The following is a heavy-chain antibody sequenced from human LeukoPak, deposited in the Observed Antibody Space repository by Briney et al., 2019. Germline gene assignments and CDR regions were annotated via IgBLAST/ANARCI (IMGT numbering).Heavy chain of an antibody. CDR2: ISSGGTYE. CDR1: GFTFSNYA. CDR3: ARDSTYYYDSGSSGPHYFDN. D-gene: IGHD3-10*01. J-gene: IGHJ4*02. V-gene: IGHV3-30*01. Sequence: GGSLRLSCAASGFTFSNYAMHWVRQAPGKGLEWVSLISSGGTYEYYADSVKGRFTISRDNSKDTLYLQLNSLRAEDTAVYYCARDSTYYYDSGSSGPHYFDNWGQGTLVTVSS.